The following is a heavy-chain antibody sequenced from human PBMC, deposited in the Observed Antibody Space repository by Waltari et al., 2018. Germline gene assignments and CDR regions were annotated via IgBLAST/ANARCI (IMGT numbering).Heavy chain of an antibody. J-gene: IGHJ5*02. D-gene: IGHD3-3*01. CDR3: AKDRITISALDT. CDR2: ISGGGTT. Sequence: EVPLLDFGGGLVQTGGSLRPPWGASGLPFTSYGMSWVRQAPGKGLEWVSSISGGGTTYYANSVKGRFTISRDNSKNTVNLQMNSLRVEDTAVYYCAKDRITISALDTWGQGTLVTVSS. CDR1: GLPFTSYG. V-gene: IGHV3-23*01.